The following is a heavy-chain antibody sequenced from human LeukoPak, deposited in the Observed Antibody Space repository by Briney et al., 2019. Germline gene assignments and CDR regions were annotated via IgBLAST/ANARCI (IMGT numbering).Heavy chain of an antibody. Sequence: GGSLRLSCAASGFTFSSYAMSWVRQAPGTGLEWVSIIHSGGITHYADSVKGRFTISRDNSKNTLYLQMNSLRAEDTAVYYCVKDRTGTYTLDYWGQGTLVTVSS. CDR1: GFTFSSYA. D-gene: IGHD3-10*01. J-gene: IGHJ4*02. V-gene: IGHV3-23*03. CDR3: VKDRTGTYTLDY. CDR2: IHSGGIT.